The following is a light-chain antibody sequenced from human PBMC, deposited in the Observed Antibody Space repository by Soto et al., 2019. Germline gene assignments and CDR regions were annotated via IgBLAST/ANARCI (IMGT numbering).Light chain of an antibody. CDR3: QQYASSPLT. V-gene: IGKV3-20*01. CDR1: QSVGNNF. Sequence: EIVLTQSPGTVSLSPGERATLSCRASQSVGNNFLAWYQKKRGQAPRLLISGASRRATGVLDRFSGSGTGTDFSLTISRLEPEDSAVYYCQQYASSPLTFGQGTKLEI. J-gene: IGKJ2*01. CDR2: GAS.